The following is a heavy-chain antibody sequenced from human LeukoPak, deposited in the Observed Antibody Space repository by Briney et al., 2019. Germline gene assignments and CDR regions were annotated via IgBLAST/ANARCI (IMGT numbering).Heavy chain of an antibody. CDR2: INPSGGST. CDR1: GYTFTDYY. J-gene: IGHJ4*02. D-gene: IGHD6-13*01. CDR3: ARGRPGYISSWYVY. Sequence: GASVKVSCKTSGYTFTDYYMHWVRQAPGQGLEWMGIINPSGGSTTYAQKFQGRVTMTRDTSTSTVYMELSSLTSEDTAVYYCARGRPGYISSWYVYWGQGTLVTVSS. V-gene: IGHV1-46*01.